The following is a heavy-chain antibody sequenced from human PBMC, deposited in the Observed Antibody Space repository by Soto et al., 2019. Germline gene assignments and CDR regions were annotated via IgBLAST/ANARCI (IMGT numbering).Heavy chain of an antibody. Sequence: EVQLLDSGGGLVQPGGSLRLSCAASGFTFSDYAMSWLRQPPGKGLEWVSAISGSGDRTYYADSVKGRFTISRVNSKNTLYLQMNSLRAEDSAVYYCVRERSGYSYADSWGQGTLVTVSS. J-gene: IGHJ4*02. V-gene: IGHV3-23*01. CDR3: VRERSGYSYADS. D-gene: IGHD5-18*01. CDR2: ISGSGDRT. CDR1: GFTFSDYA.